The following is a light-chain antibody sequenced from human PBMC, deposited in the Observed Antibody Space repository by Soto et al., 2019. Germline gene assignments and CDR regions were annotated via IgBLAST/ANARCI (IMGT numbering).Light chain of an antibody. CDR1: SSNIGADYD. CDR3: QSYDSSLNGVI. CDR2: GNS. J-gene: IGLJ2*01. Sequence: QLVLTQPPSVSGAPGQRVTISCTGSSSNIGADYDVQWYQQLPGTAPKLLIYGNSNRPSGVPDRFSGSKSGTSASLAITGLQAEDEADYYCQSYDSSLNGVIFGGGTKLTVL. V-gene: IGLV1-40*01.